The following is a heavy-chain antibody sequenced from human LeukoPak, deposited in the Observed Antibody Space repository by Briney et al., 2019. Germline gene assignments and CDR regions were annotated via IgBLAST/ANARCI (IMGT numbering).Heavy chain of an antibody. D-gene: IGHD3-22*01. CDR2: INHSGST. J-gene: IGHJ4*02. CDR3: ARDPSTFSGYFDF. V-gene: IGHV4-34*01. Sequence: SETLSLTCAVYGGSFSGYYWSWIRQPPGKGLEWIGEINHSGSTNYNPSLKSRVTMSVDTSKNQLSLKLTSLTAADTAVYFCARDPSTFSGYFDFWGQGTLVTVSS. CDR1: GGSFSGYY.